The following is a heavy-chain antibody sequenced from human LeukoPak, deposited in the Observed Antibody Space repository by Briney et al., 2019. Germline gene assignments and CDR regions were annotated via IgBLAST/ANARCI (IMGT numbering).Heavy chain of an antibody. CDR1: GYTLTELS. J-gene: IGHJ4*02. Sequence: GASVKVSCKVSGYTLTELSMHWVRQAPGKGLEWTGGFDPEDGETIYAQKFQGRVTMTEDTSTDTAYMELSSLRSEDTAVYYCATARGYSGYDLSGTFDYWGQGTLVTVSS. CDR2: FDPEDGET. V-gene: IGHV1-24*01. D-gene: IGHD5-12*01. CDR3: ATARGYSGYDLSGTFDY.